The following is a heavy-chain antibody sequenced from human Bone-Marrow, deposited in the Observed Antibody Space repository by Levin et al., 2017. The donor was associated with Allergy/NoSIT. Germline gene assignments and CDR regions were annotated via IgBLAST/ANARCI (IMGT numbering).Heavy chain of an antibody. J-gene: IGHJ4*02. CDR3: ANGYGNVDTAMVRYSY. V-gene: IGHV3-30*18. Sequence: PGGSLRLSCAASGFTFSSYGMHWVRQAPGKGLEWVAVISYDGSNKYYADSVKGRFTISRDNSKNTLYLQMNSLRAEDTAVYYCANGYGNVDTAMVRYSYWGQGTLVTVSS. D-gene: IGHD5-18*01. CDR2: ISYDGSNK. CDR1: GFTFSSYG.